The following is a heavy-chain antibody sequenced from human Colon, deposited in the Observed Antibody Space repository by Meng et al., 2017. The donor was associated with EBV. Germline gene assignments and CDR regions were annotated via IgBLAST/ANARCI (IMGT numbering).Heavy chain of an antibody. V-gene: IGHV4-34*01. CDR3: ARDMTTVTNT. CDR1: GGSFSGYL. D-gene: IGHD4-17*01. Sequence: QVQLQQWGAGLLKPSETLSLTCAVSGGSFSGYLWTWIRHPPGQGLEWIGEINHRGSTNYNPSLKSRVTISVDTSKNQFSLKLSSVTAAETAVYYCARDMTTVTNTWGQGTLVTVSS. CDR2: INHRGST. J-gene: IGHJ5*02.